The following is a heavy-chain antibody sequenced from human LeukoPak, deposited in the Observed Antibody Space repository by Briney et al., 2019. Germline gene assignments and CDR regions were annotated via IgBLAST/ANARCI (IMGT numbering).Heavy chain of an antibody. CDR2: IIPILGIA. Sequence: ASVKVSCKASGGTFSSYAISWVRQAPGQGLEWMGRIIPILGIANYAQKFQGRVTITADKSTSTAYMELSSLRSEDTAVYYCAREWTTVVTLGGGSNAFDIWGQGTMVTVSS. J-gene: IGHJ3*02. V-gene: IGHV1-69*04. CDR1: GGTFSSYA. D-gene: IGHD4-23*01. CDR3: AREWTTVVTLGGGSNAFDI.